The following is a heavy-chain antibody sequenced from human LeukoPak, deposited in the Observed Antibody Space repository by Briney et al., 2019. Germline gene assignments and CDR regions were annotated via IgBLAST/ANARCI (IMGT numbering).Heavy chain of an antibody. V-gene: IGHV1-8*01. CDR3: ARGVGSGWTDYYYYYYMDV. CDR2: MNPNSGNT. D-gene: IGHD6-19*01. CDR1: GYTFTSYD. Sequence: GASVKVSCKASGYTFTSYDINWVRQATGQGLEWMGWMNPNSGNTGYAQKFQGRVTITADESTSTAYMELNSLRSEDTAVYYCARGVGSGWTDYYYYYYMDVWGKGTTVTVSS. J-gene: IGHJ6*03.